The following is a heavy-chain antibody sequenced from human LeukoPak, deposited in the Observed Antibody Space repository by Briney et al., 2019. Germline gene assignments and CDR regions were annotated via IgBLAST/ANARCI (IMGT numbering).Heavy chain of an antibody. CDR1: GFTFDDYG. J-gene: IGHJ4*02. CDR2: VNWNGGST. V-gene: IGHV3-20*04. Sequence: GGSLRLSCAASGFTFDDYGMSWVRQAPGKGLEWVSGVNWNGGSTGYADSVKGRFTISRDNAKNSLYLQMNSLRAEDTALYYCARERLDRWRGDYYFDYWGQGTLVTVSS. D-gene: IGHD3-3*01. CDR3: ARERLDRWRGDYYFDY.